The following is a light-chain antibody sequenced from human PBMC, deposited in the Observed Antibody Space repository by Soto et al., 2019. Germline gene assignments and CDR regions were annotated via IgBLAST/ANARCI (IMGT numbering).Light chain of an antibody. V-gene: IGKV3-20*01. J-gene: IGKJ1*01. CDR1: QSVTNSY. CDR3: QQYNNWPRT. CDR2: GAS. Sequence: EILLTQSPDTLSLSPGERATLSCWASQSVTNSYLAWYQQKPGQAPRLLIYGASNRATGIPDRFSGSGSGTDFTLTITRLEPEDFVVYYCQQYNNWPRTFGQGTKVDIK.